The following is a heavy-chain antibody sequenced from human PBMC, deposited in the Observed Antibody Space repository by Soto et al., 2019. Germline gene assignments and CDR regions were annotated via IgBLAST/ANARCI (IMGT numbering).Heavy chain of an antibody. D-gene: IGHD6-13*01. J-gene: IGHJ6*02. CDR3: ARVLGSSSRYYYYYGMDV. V-gene: IGHV4-34*01. CDR2: INHSGST. Sequence: LSLTCAVYGGSFSGYYWSWIRQPPGKGLEWIGEINHSGSTNYNPSLKSRVTISVDTSKNQFSLKLSSVTAADTAVYYCARVLGSSSRYYYYYGMDVWGQGTTVTVSS. CDR1: GGSFSGYY.